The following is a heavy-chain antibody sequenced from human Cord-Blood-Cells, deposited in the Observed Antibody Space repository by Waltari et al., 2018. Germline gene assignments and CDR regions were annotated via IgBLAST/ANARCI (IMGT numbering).Heavy chain of an antibody. Sequence: QVQLQESGPGLVKPSETLSLTCTVSGGPIRSYYWSWIRQPPGKGLEWIGYIHYSGSTNYNPSLKSRVTISVDTSKNQFSLKLSSVTAADTAVYYCARDSRGGPTHPWGQGTLVTVSS. D-gene: IGHD3-10*01. CDR3: ARDSRGGPTHP. CDR1: GGPIRSYY. CDR2: IHYSGST. J-gene: IGHJ5*02. V-gene: IGHV4-59*01.